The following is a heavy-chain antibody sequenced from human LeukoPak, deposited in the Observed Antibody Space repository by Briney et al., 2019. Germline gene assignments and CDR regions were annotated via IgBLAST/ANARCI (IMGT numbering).Heavy chain of an antibody. Sequence: GGSLRLSCLVSGFTFNSYTMHWVRQAPGKGLEYVSAIRSNGGTTGYADSVKGRFTISRDNFKNTLYLQMDSLRTENTAVYYCVKTFPPDYYDTSGFFPCYFDFWGHGTLVTVSS. CDR3: VKTFPPDYYDTSGFFPCYFDF. J-gene: IGHJ4*01. CDR2: IRSNGGTT. CDR1: GFTFNSYT. D-gene: IGHD3-22*01. V-gene: IGHV3-64D*06.